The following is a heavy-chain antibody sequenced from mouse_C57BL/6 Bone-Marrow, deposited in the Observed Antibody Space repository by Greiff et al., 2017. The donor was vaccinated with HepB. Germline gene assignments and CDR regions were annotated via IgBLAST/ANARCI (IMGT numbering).Heavy chain of an antibody. CDR1: GYTFTSYW. J-gene: IGHJ4*01. CDR2: IYPSDSET. D-gene: IGHD3-2*02. Sequence: QVQLQQPGAELVRPGSSVKLSCKASGYTFTSYWMDWVKQRPGQGLEWIGNIYPSDSETHYNQKFKDKATLTVDKSSSTAYMQLSSLTSEDSAVYYCARKKAQATSYAMDYWGQGTSVTVSS. CDR3: ARKKAQATSYAMDY. V-gene: IGHV1-61*01.